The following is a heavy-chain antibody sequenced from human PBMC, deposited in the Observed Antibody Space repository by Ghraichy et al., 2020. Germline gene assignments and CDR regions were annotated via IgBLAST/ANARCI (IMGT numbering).Heavy chain of an antibody. CDR3: AKGTYYDYIWGSYRYQGYFDY. CDR2: ISGSGGST. CDR1: GFTFSSYA. V-gene: IGHV3-23*01. Sequence: GGSLRLSCAASGFTFSSYAMSWVRQAPGKGLEWVSAISGSGGSTYYADSVKGRFTISRDNSKNTLYLQMNSLRAEDTAVYYCAKGTYYDYIWGSYRYQGYFDYWGQGTLVTVSS. D-gene: IGHD3-16*02. J-gene: IGHJ4*02.